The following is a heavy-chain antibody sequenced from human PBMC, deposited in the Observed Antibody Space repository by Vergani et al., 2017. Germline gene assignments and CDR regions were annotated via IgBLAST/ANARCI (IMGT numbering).Heavy chain of an antibody. V-gene: IGHV3-30-3*01. D-gene: IGHD3-9*01. CDR1: GFTFSSYA. J-gene: IGHJ4*02. CDR2: ISYDGSNK. CDR3: ARAYDILTGYHDY. Sequence: QVQLVESGGGVVQPGRSLRLSCAASGFTFSSYAMHWVRQAPGKGLEWVAVISYDGSNKYYADSVKGRFTISRDNSKNTLYLQMNSLRAEDTAVYYCARAYDILTGYHDYWGQGTQVTVSS.